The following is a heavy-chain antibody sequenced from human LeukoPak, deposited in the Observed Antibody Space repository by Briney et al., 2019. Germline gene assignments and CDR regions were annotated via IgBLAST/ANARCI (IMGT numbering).Heavy chain of an antibody. CDR1: GGTFSSYA. V-gene: IGHV1-69*13. J-gene: IGHJ4*02. CDR3: ARVSVDLYSSGWYPSGYPNYYFDY. CDR2: IIPIFGTA. Sequence: ASVKVSCKASGGTFSSYAISWVRPAPGQGLEWMGGIIPIFGTANYAQKFQGRVTITADESTSTAYMELSSLRSEDTAVFYCARVSVDLYSSGWYPSGYPNYYFDYWGQGTLVTVSS. D-gene: IGHD6-19*01.